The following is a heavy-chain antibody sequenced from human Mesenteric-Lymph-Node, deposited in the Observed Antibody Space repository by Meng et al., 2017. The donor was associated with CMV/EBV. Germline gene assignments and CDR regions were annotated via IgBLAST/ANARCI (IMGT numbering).Heavy chain of an antibody. CDR2: INTNTGNP. Sequence: KAAGYTFTSDARNWVRQAPGQGLEWMGWINTNTGNPTYAQGFTGRFVFSLDTSVSTAYLQISSLKAEDTAVYYCARELRVGWLGFDYWGQGTLVTVSS. CDR1: GYTFTSDA. CDR3: ARELRVGWLGFDY. J-gene: IGHJ4*02. D-gene: IGHD3-9*01. V-gene: IGHV7-4-1*02.